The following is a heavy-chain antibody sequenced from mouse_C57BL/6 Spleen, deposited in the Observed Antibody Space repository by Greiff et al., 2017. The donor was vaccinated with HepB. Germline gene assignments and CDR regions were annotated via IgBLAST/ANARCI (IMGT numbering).Heavy chain of an antibody. CDR3: ARNPDYYGSSWFAY. J-gene: IGHJ3*01. CDR1: GFTFSDYG. Sequence: EVRLVESGGGLVKPGGSLKLSCAASGFTFSDYGMHWVRQAPEKGLEWVAYISSGRSTIYYAVTVKGRFTISRDNAKNTLFLQVNSLRSEDTAMYYCARNPDYYGSSWFAYWGQGSLVTVSA. D-gene: IGHD1-1*01. CDR2: ISSGRSTI. V-gene: IGHV5-17*01.